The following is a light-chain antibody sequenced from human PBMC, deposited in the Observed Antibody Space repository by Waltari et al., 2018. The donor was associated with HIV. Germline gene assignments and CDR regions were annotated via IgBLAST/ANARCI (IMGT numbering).Light chain of an antibody. CDR1: RDIKKD. CDR2: SVS. V-gene: IGKV1-17*01. J-gene: IGKJ1*01. CDR3: RQLSGFPRT. Sequence: DIQMTQSPPSLSTSVGDRVPITCRASRDIKKDLGWYQQKTGKPPRRLIYSVSTLSAGVPSRCRGGGSATHFTLSIDGLQPEDVATYFCRQLSGFPRTFGQGT.